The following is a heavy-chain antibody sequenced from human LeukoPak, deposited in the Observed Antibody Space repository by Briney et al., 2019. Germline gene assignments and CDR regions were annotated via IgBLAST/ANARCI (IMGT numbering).Heavy chain of an antibody. D-gene: IGHD6-6*01. CDR3: ARDYSSSPLRPRARFDY. V-gene: IGHV1-2*02. CDR2: INPNSGGT. J-gene: IGHJ4*02. CDR1: GYTFTGYY. Sequence: GASVKVSCKASGYTFTGYYMHWVRQAPGQGLEWMGWINPNSGGTNYAQKFQGRVTMTRDTSISTAYMELSRLRSDDTAVYYCARDYSSSPLRPRARFDYWGRGTLVTVSS.